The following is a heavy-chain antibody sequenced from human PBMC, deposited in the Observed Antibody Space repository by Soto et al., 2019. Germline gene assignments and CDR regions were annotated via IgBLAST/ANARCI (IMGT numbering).Heavy chain of an antibody. CDR3: ASGASRWYPYFFDS. CDR1: EGQFNSYA. D-gene: IGHD6-13*01. Sequence: QAQVVQSGAEVRKLGSSLRLSCRVSEGQFNSYAMAWVRQAPGQGLEWMGGTIPYYNTLNYAQKFQDRVTITADDSTNTVYMELSSLRSDDTAVYFCASGASRWYPYFFDSWAQGTLVTVSS. J-gene: IGHJ4*02. V-gene: IGHV1-69*01. CDR2: TIPYYNTL.